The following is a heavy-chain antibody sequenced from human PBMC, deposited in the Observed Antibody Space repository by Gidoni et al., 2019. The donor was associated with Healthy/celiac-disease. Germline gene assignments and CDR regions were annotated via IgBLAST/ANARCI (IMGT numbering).Heavy chain of an antibody. J-gene: IGHJ4*02. CDR1: GFTVRSNY. Sequence: EVQLVETGGGLIQPGGSLRLSCAASGFTVRSNYMSWVRQAPGKGLEWVSVIYSGGSTYYADSVKGRFTISRDNSKNTLYLQMNSLRAEDTAVYYCARARQYSSSWYRPYYFDYWGQGTLVTVSS. D-gene: IGHD6-13*01. CDR2: IYSGGST. V-gene: IGHV3-53*02. CDR3: ARARQYSSSWYRPYYFDY.